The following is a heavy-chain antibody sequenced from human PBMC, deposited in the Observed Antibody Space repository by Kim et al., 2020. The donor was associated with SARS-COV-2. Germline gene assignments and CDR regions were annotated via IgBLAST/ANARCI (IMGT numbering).Heavy chain of an antibody. D-gene: IGHD7-27*01. CDR1: GFTFSSYA. V-gene: IGHV3-30*04. J-gene: IGHJ4*02. CDR2: ISYDGSNK. CDR3: SRTGMGNEFDY. Sequence: GGSLRLSCAASGFTFSSYAMHWVRQAPGKGLEWVAVISYDGSNKYYADPVKGRFTISRDNSKNTLYLQMNSLRAEDTAVYYCSRTGMGNEFDYWGQATLV.